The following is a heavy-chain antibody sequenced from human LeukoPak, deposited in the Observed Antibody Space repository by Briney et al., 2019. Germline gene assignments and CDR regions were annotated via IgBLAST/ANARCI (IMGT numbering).Heavy chain of an antibody. CDR2: IKEDGSEK. V-gene: IGHV3-7*01. D-gene: IGHD5-12*01. CDR3: ASQGVYSGSDLDYFDY. J-gene: IGHJ4*02. CDR1: GFTFSNYW. Sequence: TGGSLRLSCAAPGFTFSNYWMSWVRQAPGKGLEWVANIKEDGSEKYYVDSVRGRFTISRDNAKNSVYLQMKSLRVEDTAVYYCASQGVYSGSDLDYFDYWGQGALVTVSS.